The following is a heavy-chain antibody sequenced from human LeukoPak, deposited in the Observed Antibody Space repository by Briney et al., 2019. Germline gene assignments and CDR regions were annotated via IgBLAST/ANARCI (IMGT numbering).Heavy chain of an antibody. CDR1: IFSFSSHA. J-gene: IGHJ4*02. V-gene: IGHV3-64*01. CDR3: ASRQGGSYDY. CDR2: ISSNGGST. Sequence: GPPLILSCAPSIFSFSSHAMHWVRPAPGQGLEYVSAISSNGGSTYYANSVKGRFTISRNNSKNTLYLQMGSLRAEDMAVYYCASRQGGSYDYWGQGTLVTVSS. D-gene: IGHD1-26*01.